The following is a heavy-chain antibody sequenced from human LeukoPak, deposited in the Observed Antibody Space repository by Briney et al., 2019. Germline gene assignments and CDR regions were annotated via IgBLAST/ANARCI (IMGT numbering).Heavy chain of an antibody. D-gene: IGHD3-22*01. CDR2: INQSGST. Sequence: SETLSLTCAVYGGSFSGYYWSWIRQPPGKGLEWIGEINQSGSTNYNPSLKSRVTISVDTSKNQFSLKLSSVTAADTAVYYCASRETPYYYDSSGYYDYWGQGTLVTVSS. CDR3: ASRETPYYYDSSGYYDY. V-gene: IGHV4-34*01. J-gene: IGHJ4*02. CDR1: GGSFSGYY.